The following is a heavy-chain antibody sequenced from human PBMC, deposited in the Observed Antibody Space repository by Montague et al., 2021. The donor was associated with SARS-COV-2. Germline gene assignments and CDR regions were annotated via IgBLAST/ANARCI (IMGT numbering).Heavy chain of an antibody. V-gene: IGHV3-9*01. Sequence: SRSLSFSASGFTFDDYAMHWVRQAPGKGLEWVSGISWKSGSIAYADSVKGRFTISRDNAKNSLYLQMNSLRAEDTALYYCAKVMREDYYDSSGSPDAFDIWGQGTMVTVSS. CDR2: ISWKSGSI. D-gene: IGHD3-22*01. CDR1: GFTFDDYA. CDR3: AKVMREDYYDSSGSPDAFDI. J-gene: IGHJ3*02.